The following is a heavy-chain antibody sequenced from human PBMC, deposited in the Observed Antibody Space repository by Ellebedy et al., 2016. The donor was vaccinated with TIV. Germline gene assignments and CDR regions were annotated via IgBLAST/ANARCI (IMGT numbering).Heavy chain of an antibody. V-gene: IGHV1-69*13. J-gene: IGHJ4*02. CDR1: GGTFSNYA. CDR3: AREIRSYPGYFDV. Sequence: ASVKVSCKASGGTFSNYAVSWVRQAPGQGLEWLAGIIPMIGTANYAQEFQDRVTINVDAATSTAYMELNSLSSEDTAVYYCAREIRSYPGYFDVWGQGTLVTVSS. CDR2: IIPMIGTA. D-gene: IGHD3-16*02.